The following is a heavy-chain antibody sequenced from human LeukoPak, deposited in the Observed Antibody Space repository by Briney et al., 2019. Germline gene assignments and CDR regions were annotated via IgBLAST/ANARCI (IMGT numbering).Heavy chain of an antibody. CDR2: INHSGST. CDR3: ASEAYYYDSSGYYKY. V-gene: IGHV4-34*01. D-gene: IGHD3-22*01. J-gene: IGHJ4*02. Sequence: SETLSLTRAVYGGSFSGYYWSWIRQPPGKGLEWIGEINHSGSTNYNPSLKSRVTISVDTSKNQFSLKLSSVTAADAAVYYCASEAYYYDSSGYYKYWGQGTLVTVSS. CDR1: GGSFSGYY.